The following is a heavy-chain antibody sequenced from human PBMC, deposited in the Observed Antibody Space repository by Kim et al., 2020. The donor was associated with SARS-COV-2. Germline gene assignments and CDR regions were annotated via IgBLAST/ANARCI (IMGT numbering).Heavy chain of an antibody. J-gene: IGHJ6*02. V-gene: IGHV1-3*01. CDR1: GYTFTSYA. CDR3: ARDGIVGATHYYYYGMDV. CDR2: INAGNGNT. D-gene: IGHD1-26*01. Sequence: ASVKVSCKASGYTFTSYAMHWVRQAPGQRLEWMGWINAGNGNTKYSQKFQGRVTITRDTSASTAYMELSSLRSEDTAVYYCARDGIVGATHYYYYGMDVWGQGTPVTVSS.